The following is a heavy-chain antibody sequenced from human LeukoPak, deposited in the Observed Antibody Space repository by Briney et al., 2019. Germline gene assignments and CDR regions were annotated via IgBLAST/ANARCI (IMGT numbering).Heavy chain of an antibody. CDR1: GGSISSGSYY. CDR2: IYTSGST. J-gene: IGHJ4*02. V-gene: IGHV4-61*02. D-gene: IGHD4-17*01. CDR3: ARGNDGDYGHFDY. Sequence: SETLSLTCTVSGGSISSGSYYWSWIRQPAGKGLEWIGRIYTSGSTNHNPSLKSRVTISVDTSKNQFSLKLSSVTAADTAVYYCARGNDGDYGHFDYWGQGTLVTVSS.